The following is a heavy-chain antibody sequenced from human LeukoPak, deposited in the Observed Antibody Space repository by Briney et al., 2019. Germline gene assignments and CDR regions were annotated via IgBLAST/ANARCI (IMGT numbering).Heavy chain of an antibody. J-gene: IGHJ5*02. CDR2: INHSGST. D-gene: IGHD3-22*01. V-gene: IGHV4-34*01. CDR3: ARGAIITSYRLRNWFDP. Sequence: PSETLSLTCAVYGGSFSSYYWSWIRQPPGKGLEWIGEINHSGSTSYNPSLKSRVTISVDTSKNQFSLNLSSATAADTAVYYCARGAIITSYRLRNWFDPWGQGTLVTVSS. CDR1: GGSFSSYY.